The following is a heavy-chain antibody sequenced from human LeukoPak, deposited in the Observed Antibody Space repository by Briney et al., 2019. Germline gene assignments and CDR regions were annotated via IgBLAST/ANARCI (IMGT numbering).Heavy chain of an antibody. CDR3: ARQYCTNGVCSELFSPYFDL. CDR2: INHSGRT. J-gene: IGHJ2*01. Sequence: SETLSLTCAVYGGSFSGYYWSWIRQPPGKGLEWIGEINHSGRTNYNPSLKSRVTISVDTSKNQFSLKLSSVPAADTAVYYCARQYCTNGVCSELFSPYFDLWGRSTLVTVSS. V-gene: IGHV4-34*01. D-gene: IGHD2-8*01. CDR1: GGSFSGYY.